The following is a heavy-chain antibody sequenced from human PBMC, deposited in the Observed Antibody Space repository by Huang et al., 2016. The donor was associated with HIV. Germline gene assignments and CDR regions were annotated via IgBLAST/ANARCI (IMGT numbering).Heavy chain of an antibody. CDR1: GFNFNNYD. D-gene: IGHD3-22*01. J-gene: IGHJ4*02. Sequence: QVQLVQSGAEVKKPGASVKVSCKASGFNFNNYDFNWVRQASGQGLEWMGWMNPKSGKTGYAQKFQGRVTITRNTSITTAYMELRSLRSEDTAVYYCARARGFLYDSTGYYSRYYFDSWGQGTLVTV. CDR2: MNPKSGKT. CDR3: ARARGFLYDSTGYYSRYYFDS. V-gene: IGHV1-8*03.